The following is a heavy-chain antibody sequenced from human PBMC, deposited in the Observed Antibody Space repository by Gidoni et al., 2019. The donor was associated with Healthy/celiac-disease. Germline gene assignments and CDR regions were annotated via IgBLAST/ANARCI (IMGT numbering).Heavy chain of an antibody. V-gene: IGHV3-30*18. CDR2: ISYDGSNK. D-gene: IGHD6-13*01. CDR3: AKFHSAAAEGASDGLGDY. CDR1: GFTFSSYG. Sequence: QVQLVESGGGVVQPGRSLRLSCPASGFTFSSYGMHWVRQAPGKGLEWVAVISYDGSNKYYADSVKGRFTISRDNSKNTLYLQMNSLRAEDTAVYYCAKFHSAAAEGASDGLGDYWGQGTLVTVSS. J-gene: IGHJ4*02.